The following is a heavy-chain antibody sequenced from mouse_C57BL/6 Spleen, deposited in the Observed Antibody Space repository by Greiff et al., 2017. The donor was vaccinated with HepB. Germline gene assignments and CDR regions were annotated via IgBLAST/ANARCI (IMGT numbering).Heavy chain of an antibody. V-gene: IGHV5-4*01. CDR1: GFTFSSYA. CDR3: ARDRVYSNYLYYFDY. J-gene: IGHJ2*01. D-gene: IGHD2-5*01. CDR2: ISDGGSYT. Sequence: EVQVVESGGGLVKPGGSLKLSCAASGFTFSSYAMSWVRQTPEKRLEWVATISDGGSYTYYPDNVKGRFTISRDNAKNNLYLQMSHLKSKDTAMYYCARDRVYSNYLYYFDYWGQGTTLTVSS.